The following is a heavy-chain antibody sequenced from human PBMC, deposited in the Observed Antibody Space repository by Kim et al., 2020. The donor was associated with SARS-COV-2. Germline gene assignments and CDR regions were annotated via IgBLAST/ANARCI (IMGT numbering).Heavy chain of an antibody. CDR3: ARDTYIAVAGTGRRMNY. V-gene: IGHV3-33*05. Sequence: GGSLRLSCAASGFTFSSYGMHWVRQAPGKGLEWVAVISYDGSNKYYSDSVKGRFTISRDNSKNTLYLQMNSLRAEDTAVYYCARDTYIAVAGTGRRMNYWGQGTLVTVSS. D-gene: IGHD6-19*01. CDR2: ISYDGSNK. J-gene: IGHJ4*02. CDR1: GFTFSSYG.